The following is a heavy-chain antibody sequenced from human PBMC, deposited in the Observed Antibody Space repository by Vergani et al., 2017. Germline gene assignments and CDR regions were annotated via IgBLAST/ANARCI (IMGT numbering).Heavy chain of an antibody. CDR1: GGSFSGYY. CDR2: INHSGST. J-gene: IGHJ5*02. D-gene: IGHD6-13*01. CDR3: ASCLRGIAAAGTWFDP. V-gene: IGHV4-34*01. Sequence: QVQLQQWGAGLLKPSETLSLTCAVYGGSFSGYYWSWIRQPPGKGLEWIGEINHSGSTIYNPSLKSRVTISVDTSKNQFSLKLSSVTAADTAVYYCASCLRGIAAAGTWFDPWGQGTLVTVSS.